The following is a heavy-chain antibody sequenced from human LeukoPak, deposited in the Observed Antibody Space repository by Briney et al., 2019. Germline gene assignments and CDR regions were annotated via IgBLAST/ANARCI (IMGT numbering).Heavy chain of an antibody. V-gene: IGHV3-53*05. Sequence: GGSLRLSCAASGFTVSSNYMSWVRQAPGKGLEWVSVIYSGGSTYYADSVKGRFTISRDNSKNTLYLQMNSLRAEDTAVYYCARGGQQLVPYYYYYYYMDVWGKGTTVTVSS. CDR1: GFTVSSNY. D-gene: IGHD6-13*01. CDR3: ARGGQQLVPYYYYYYYMDV. J-gene: IGHJ6*03. CDR2: IYSGGST.